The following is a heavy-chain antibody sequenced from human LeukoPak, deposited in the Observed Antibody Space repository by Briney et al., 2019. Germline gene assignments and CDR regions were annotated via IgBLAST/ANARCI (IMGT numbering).Heavy chain of an antibody. CDR3: ARDLGGSGYSEVFDY. Sequence: PGGSLRLSCAASGFTFSSYWMSWVRQAPGKGLEWVANIKQDGSEKYYVDSVKGRFTISRDNAKNSLYLQMNSLRAEDTAVYYCARDLGGSGYSEVFDYWGQGTLVTVSS. J-gene: IGHJ4*02. CDR2: IKQDGSEK. V-gene: IGHV3-7*01. D-gene: IGHD3-22*01. CDR1: GFTFSSYW.